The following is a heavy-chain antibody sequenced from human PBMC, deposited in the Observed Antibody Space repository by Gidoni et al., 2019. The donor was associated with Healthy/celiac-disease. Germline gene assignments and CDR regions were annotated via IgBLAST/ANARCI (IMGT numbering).Heavy chain of an antibody. J-gene: IGHJ5*02. CDR1: GFTFSSYG. D-gene: IGHD4-17*01. CDR2: IWYDGSNK. CDR3: ARADYGDYDSGYWFDP. Sequence: QVQLVESGGGVVQPGRSLRLSCAASGFTFSSYGMHWVRQAPGKGLEWVAVIWYDGSNKYYADSVKGRFTISRDNSKNTLYLQMNSLRAEDTAVYYCARADYGDYDSGYWFDPWGQGTLVTVSS. V-gene: IGHV3-33*01.